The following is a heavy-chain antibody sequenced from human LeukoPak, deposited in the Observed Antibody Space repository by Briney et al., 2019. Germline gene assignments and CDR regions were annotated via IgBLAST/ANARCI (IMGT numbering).Heavy chain of an antibody. CDR3: AREFATSGPGPD. J-gene: IGHJ4*02. CDR1: GGSISSRSYY. Sequence: SETLSLTCTVSGGSISSRSYYWGWVRQPPGKGLEWIGSIYYSGTTYYNPSLKSRVTISVDTSKNQFSLKLSSVTAADTAVYYCAREFATSGPGPDWGQGTLVTVSS. CDR2: IYYSGTT. D-gene: IGHD3-10*01. V-gene: IGHV4-39*07.